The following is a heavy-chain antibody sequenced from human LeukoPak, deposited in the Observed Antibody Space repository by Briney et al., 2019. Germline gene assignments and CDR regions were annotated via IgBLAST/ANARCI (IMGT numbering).Heavy chain of an antibody. CDR2: IYHSGGT. V-gene: IGHV4-38-2*02. CDR1: GYSISSGYY. Sequence: SETLSLTCAVSGYSISSGYYWGWIRQPPGKGLEWIGSIYHSGGTYYNPSLKSRVTISVDTSKNQFSLKLSSVTAADTAVYYCARDGAPSLGISDYWGQGTLVTVSS. CDR3: ARDGAPSLGISDY. J-gene: IGHJ4*02. D-gene: IGHD7-27*01.